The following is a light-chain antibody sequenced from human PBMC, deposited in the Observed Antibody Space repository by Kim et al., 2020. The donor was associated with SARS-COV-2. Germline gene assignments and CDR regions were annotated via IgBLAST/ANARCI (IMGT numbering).Light chain of an antibody. V-gene: IGKV3-15*01. Sequence: VPPGERATRSCRASQGVSSSVAWYQQKPGQAPRLLIHGASTRATGIPARFSGSGSGTEFTLTISSLQSEDFAVYYCQQYNNWPETFGQGTKVDIK. CDR2: GAS. CDR3: QQYNNWPET. J-gene: IGKJ1*01. CDR1: QGVSSS.